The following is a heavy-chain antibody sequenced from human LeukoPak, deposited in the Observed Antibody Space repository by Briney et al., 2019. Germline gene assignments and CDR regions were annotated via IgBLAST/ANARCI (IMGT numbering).Heavy chain of an antibody. D-gene: IGHD3-10*01. CDR2: ISWNSGSI. CDR1: GFTFDDYA. V-gene: IGHV3-9*01. Sequence: PGGSLRLSCAASGFTFDDYAMHWVRQAPGKGLEWVSGISWNSGSIGYADSVKGRFTISRDNAKNSLYLQMNSLRAEDTALYYCAKNGRFGELPYYFDYWGQGTLVTVSS. CDR3: AKNGRFGELPYYFDY. J-gene: IGHJ4*02.